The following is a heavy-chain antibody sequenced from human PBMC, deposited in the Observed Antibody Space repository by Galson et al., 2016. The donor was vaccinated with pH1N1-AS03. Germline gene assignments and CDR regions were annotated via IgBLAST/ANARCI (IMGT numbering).Heavy chain of an antibody. J-gene: IGHJ4*02. V-gene: IGHV4-4*02. CDR2: VHYSGTT. Sequence: SETLSLTCAVSGGSMTSPDWWTWVRQPPGKGLEWIGEVHYSGTTSYNPSLNSRVTMSIDKSNNQFSLNLGSVTAAETAGYFCAGAGYHTLGYHYWGQGALGTVSS. D-gene: IGHD3-16*02. CDR1: GGSMTSPDW. CDR3: AGAGYHTLGYHY.